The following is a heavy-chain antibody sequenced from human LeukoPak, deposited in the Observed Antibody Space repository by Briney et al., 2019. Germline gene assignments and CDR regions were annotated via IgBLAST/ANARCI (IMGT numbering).Heavy chain of an antibody. J-gene: IGHJ4*02. V-gene: IGHV3-74*01. CDR2: ILGDGNKT. CDR3: ASDPDSGGWSTFDN. Sequence: GGSLRLSCAASGFTFSSYWMHWVRQAPGEGLVWVSRILGDGNKTTYADSVKGRFTISRDNAKNTLYLQMNSLRVEDTAGYYCASDPDSGGWSTFDNWGQRSMVTVSS. D-gene: IGHD6-19*01. CDR1: GFTFSSYW.